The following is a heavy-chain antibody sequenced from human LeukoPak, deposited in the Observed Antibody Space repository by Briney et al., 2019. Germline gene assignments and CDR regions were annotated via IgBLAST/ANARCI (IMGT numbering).Heavy chain of an antibody. CDR2: ISAYNGDT. J-gene: IGHJ4*02. D-gene: IGHD5-12*01. V-gene: IGHV1-18*01. CDR1: GYTFTSYD. Sequence: ASVKVSCTSSGYTFTSYDISGVRQAPGQGLEWLGLISAYNGDTNDAQKLQGRVTMTTDTSTTTPYMELRSLRYDDTGVYYCARDRRWGFSGYELDYWGQGTLVTVSS. CDR3: ARDRRWGFSGYELDY.